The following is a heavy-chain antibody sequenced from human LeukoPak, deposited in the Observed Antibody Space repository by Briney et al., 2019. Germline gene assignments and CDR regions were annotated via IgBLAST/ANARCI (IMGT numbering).Heavy chain of an antibody. Sequence: GGSLRLSCAASGFAFSDYSINWVRQAPGKGLEWVSSASSSGRYTYYADSVKGRFTLSKDNANNSLFMEMTSLRAEDTAVYYCARDRSSTSGYYMDVWGKGATVTVSS. CDR1: GFAFSDYS. CDR3: ARDRSSTSGYYMDV. D-gene: IGHD2-2*01. J-gene: IGHJ6*03. V-gene: IGHV3-21*01. CDR2: ASSSGRYT.